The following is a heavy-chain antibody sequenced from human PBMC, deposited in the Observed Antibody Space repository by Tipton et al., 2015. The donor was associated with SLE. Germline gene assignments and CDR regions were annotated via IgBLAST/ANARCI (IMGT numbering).Heavy chain of an antibody. CDR1: GGSISSSSYY. J-gene: IGHJ3*02. CDR3: ASCGGSSWGDAFDI. CDR2: IYYSGST. Sequence: TLSLTCTVSGGSISSSSYYWGWIRQPPGKGLEWIGSIYYSGSTYYNPSLKSRVTISVDTSKNQFSLKLSSVTAADTAVYYCASCGGSSWGDAFDIWGQGTMVTVSS. V-gene: IGHV4-39*07. D-gene: IGHD6-13*01.